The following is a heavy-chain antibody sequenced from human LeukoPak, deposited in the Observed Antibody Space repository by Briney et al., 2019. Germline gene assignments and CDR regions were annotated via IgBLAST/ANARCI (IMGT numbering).Heavy chain of an antibody. V-gene: IGHV3-23*01. Sequence: PGGSLRPSCAASGFTLSSYAMSWVRQAPGKGLEWVSAISGSGDSRYYADSVRGRLTISRDNSKNTLYLQMNSLRIEDTAVYYCARDDGTHFFDYWGQGTLVTVSS. D-gene: IGHD1-26*01. J-gene: IGHJ4*02. CDR2: ISGSGDSR. CDR1: GFTLSSYA. CDR3: ARDDGTHFFDY.